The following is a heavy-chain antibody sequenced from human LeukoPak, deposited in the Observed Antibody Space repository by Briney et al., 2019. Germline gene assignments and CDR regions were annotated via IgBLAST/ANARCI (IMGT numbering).Heavy chain of an antibody. Sequence: PGGSLRLSCAASGFTVSSNYMSWVRQAPGKGLEWVSVIYSGGSTYYADSVKGRFTISRDNSKNTLYLQMNSLRAEDTAVYYCARVGNWNDVSYYFDYWGQGTLVTVSS. D-gene: IGHD1-20*01. J-gene: IGHJ4*02. CDR1: GFTVSSNY. CDR3: ARVGNWNDVSYYFDY. CDR2: IYSGGST. V-gene: IGHV3-53*01.